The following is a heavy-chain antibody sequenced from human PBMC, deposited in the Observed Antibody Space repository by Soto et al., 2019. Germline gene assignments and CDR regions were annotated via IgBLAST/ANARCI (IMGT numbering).Heavy chain of an antibody. CDR1: DGYSSSGDYY. CDR2: IYYSGST. Sequence: SETQSLTCTVSDGYSSSGDYYWSWIRQPPGKGLEWIGYIYYSGSTYYNPSLKSRVTISVDTSKNQFSLKLSSVTAADTAVYYCARAAYYYDREYYFDYWGQGTLVTVSS. V-gene: IGHV4-30-4*02. CDR3: ARAAYYYDREYYFDY. J-gene: IGHJ4*02. D-gene: IGHD3-22*01.